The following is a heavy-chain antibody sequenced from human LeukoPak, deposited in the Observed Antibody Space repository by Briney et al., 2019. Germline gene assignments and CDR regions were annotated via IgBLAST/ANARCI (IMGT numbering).Heavy chain of an antibody. CDR1: GVSISRYY. D-gene: IGHD1-26*01. J-gene: IGHJ5*02. Sequence: SETLSLTCTVSGVSISRYYWSWIRQPPGKGLEWIGYIYHSGSTNYNPSLKSRVTISVDTSKNQFSLELSSVTAADTAVYYCARGPDIVGASWGQGTLVTVSS. CDR2: IYHSGST. CDR3: ARGPDIVGAS. V-gene: IGHV4-59*01.